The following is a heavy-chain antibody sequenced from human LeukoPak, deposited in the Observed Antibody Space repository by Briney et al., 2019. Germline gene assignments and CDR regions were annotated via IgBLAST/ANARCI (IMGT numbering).Heavy chain of an antibody. CDR2: ISGSGSST. CDR1: GFTFSSYA. V-gene: IGHV3-23*01. Sequence: GGSLRLSCAASGFTFSSYAMSWVRQGPGKGLEWVSTISGSGSSTDYADSVKGRFTISRDNSKDTLCLQMNSLRAEDTAIYYCAKVREGVVVVPAAPVDFWGQGTLVTVSS. CDR3: AKVREGVVVVPAAPVDF. J-gene: IGHJ4*02. D-gene: IGHD2-2*01.